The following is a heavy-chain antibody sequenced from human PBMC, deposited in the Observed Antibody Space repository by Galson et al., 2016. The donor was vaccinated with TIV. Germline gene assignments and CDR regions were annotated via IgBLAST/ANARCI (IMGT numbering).Heavy chain of an antibody. CDR1: GFTFDDYA. V-gene: IGHV3-9*01. D-gene: IGHD4-23*01. J-gene: IGHJ6*02. CDR2: ISWNSGNR. Sequence: SLRLSCAASGFTFDDYAMHWVRQPPGKGLEWVSGISWNSGNRGYGESVQGRFSISRDNAKNSLYLQMNSLRAEDTALYYCAKARIRGYGGNGHYYYYGMDVWGQGTTVTVSS. CDR3: AKARIRGYGGNGHYYYYGMDV.